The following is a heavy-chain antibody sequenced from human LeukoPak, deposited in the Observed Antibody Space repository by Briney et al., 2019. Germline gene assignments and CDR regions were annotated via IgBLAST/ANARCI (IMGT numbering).Heavy chain of an antibody. CDR1: GGTFSSYA. CDR2: IIPIFGTA. Sequence: SVKVSCKASGGTFSSYAISWVRQAPGQGLEWMGGIIPIFGTANYAQKFQGRVTITADESTSTAYMELSSLRSEDTAVYYCASTAGYCSSTSCYDGGDYYYYYMDVWGKGTTVTVSS. CDR3: ASTAGYCSSTSCYDGGDYYYYYMDV. D-gene: IGHD2-2*01. J-gene: IGHJ6*03. V-gene: IGHV1-69*13.